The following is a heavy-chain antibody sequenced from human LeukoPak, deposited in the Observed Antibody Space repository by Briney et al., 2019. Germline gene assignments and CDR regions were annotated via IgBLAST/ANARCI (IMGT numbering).Heavy chain of an antibody. CDR1: GGSISSGGYY. V-gene: IGHV4-31*03. D-gene: IGHD5-12*01. Sequence: PSETLSLTCTVSGGSISSGGYYWSWIRQHPGKGLEWIGYIYYSGSTYYNPSLKSRVTISVDTSKNQFSLKLRSVTAADSAVYYCARGFDSKSTYFDYWGQGTLVTVSS. J-gene: IGHJ4*02. CDR3: ARGFDSKSTYFDY. CDR2: IYYSGST.